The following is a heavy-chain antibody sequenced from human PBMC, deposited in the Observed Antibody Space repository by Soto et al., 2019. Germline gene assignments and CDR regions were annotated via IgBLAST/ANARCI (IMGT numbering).Heavy chain of an antibody. Sequence: QVQLVQSGAEVKKPGASVTVSCKASGYTFTSYDINWVRQAPGQGLAWMGWMNPNSGNTGYTQKFQGRVTMTRNTSISTAYMERRSLRSEDTAVYYCAREAAALGNDYWGQGTLVTVSS. CDR2: MNPNSGNT. V-gene: IGHV1-8*01. CDR3: AREAAALGNDY. D-gene: IGHD2-2*01. J-gene: IGHJ4*02. CDR1: GYTFTSYD.